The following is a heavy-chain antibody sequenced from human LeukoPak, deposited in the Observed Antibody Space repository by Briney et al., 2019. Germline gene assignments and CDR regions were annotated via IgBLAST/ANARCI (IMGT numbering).Heavy chain of an antibody. Sequence: SVKVSCKASGGTFSNYAISWVRQAPGQGLEWMGGIIPFIDTANYAQKLQGRVTITADESTSTAYMELSSLRSEDTAVYYCARGGNSGTIDYWGQGTLVTVSS. V-gene: IGHV1-69*13. CDR1: GGTFSNYA. J-gene: IGHJ4*02. D-gene: IGHD4-23*01. CDR3: ARGGNSGTIDY. CDR2: IIPFIDTA.